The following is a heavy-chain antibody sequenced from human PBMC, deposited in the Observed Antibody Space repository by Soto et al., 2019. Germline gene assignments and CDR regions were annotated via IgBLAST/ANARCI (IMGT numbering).Heavy chain of an antibody. Sequence: QVQLVESGGGVVQPGRSLRLSCAASGFTFSSYGMHWVRQAPGKGLEWVAVIWYDGSNKYYADSVKGRFTISRDNSKNTLYLQMNSLRAEDTAVYYCAREAQQWQETFDYWGQGTLVTVSS. J-gene: IGHJ4*02. V-gene: IGHV3-33*01. CDR3: AREAQQWQETFDY. D-gene: IGHD6-19*01. CDR2: IWYDGSNK. CDR1: GFTFSSYG.